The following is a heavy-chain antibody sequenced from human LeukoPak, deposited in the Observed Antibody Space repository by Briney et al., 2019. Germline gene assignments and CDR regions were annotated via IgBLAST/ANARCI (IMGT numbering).Heavy chain of an antibody. CDR2: IYADGNT. CDR1: GFIVNTNY. D-gene: IGHD6-13*01. CDR3: AKDATAAVGTVYMDV. Sequence: GGSLRLSCAASGFIVNTNYMTWVRQAPGRGLEWVSFIYADGNTYYADSVKGRFTISRDNAKNSLYLQMNSLRAEDTAVYYCAKDATAAVGTVYMDVWGKGTTVTISS. V-gene: IGHV3-53*01. J-gene: IGHJ6*03.